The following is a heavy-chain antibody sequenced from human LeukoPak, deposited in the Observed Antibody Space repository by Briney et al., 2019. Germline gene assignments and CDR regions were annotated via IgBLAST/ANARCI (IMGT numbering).Heavy chain of an antibody. CDR3: AKDSRRYCSGGSCYSGYY. V-gene: IGHV3-23*01. Sequence: GGSLRLSCAASGFTFSSYAMSWVRQAPGKGLEWVSAISGSGGSTYYADSVKGRFTISRDNSKNTLYLQMNSLRAEDTAVYYCAKDSRRYCSGGSCYSGYYWGQGTLVTVSS. CDR1: GFTFSSYA. D-gene: IGHD2-15*01. CDR2: ISGSGGST. J-gene: IGHJ4*02.